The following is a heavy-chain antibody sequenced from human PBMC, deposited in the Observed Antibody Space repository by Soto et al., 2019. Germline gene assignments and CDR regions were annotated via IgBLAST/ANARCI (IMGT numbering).Heavy chain of an antibody. CDR1: GYTFTSYY. D-gene: IGHD4-17*01. V-gene: IGHV1-46*01. CDR2: INPSGGST. J-gene: IGHJ5*02. CDR3: ARDDNDYGDLNWFDP. Sequence: ASVKVSCKASGYTFTSYYMHWVRQAPGQGLEWMGIINPSGGSTSYALKFQGRVTMTRDTSTSTVYMELSSLRSEDTAVYYCARDDNDYGDLNWFDPWGQGTLVTVSS.